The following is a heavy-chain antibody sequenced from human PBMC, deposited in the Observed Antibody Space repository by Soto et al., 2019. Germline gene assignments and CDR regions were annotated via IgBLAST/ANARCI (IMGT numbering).Heavy chain of an antibody. CDR3: ARDRDYAFDI. Sequence: EVQLVESGGGLVQPGESLRLSCVVSGFTFSDYSFNWVRQAPGKGLEWVSYYDFRRGGTWYDDSVKGRFTISRDSGKNSLYLQMNSLRVDDTALYYCARDRDYAFDIWGQGTMVTVSS. CDR1: GFTFSDYS. J-gene: IGHJ3*02. CDR2: YDFRRGGT. V-gene: IGHV3-48*01.